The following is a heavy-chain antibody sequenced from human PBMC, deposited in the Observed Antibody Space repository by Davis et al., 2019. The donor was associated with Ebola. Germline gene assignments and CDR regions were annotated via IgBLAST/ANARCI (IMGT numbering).Heavy chain of an antibody. Sequence: GESLKISCAASGFTFSSYAMHWVRQAPGKGLEWVAVISYDGSNKYYADSVKGRFTISRDNSKNTLYLQMNSLRAEDTAVYYCARRTDYFDYWGQGTLVTVSS. CDR2: ISYDGSNK. CDR3: ARRTDYFDY. J-gene: IGHJ4*02. CDR1: GFTFSSYA. V-gene: IGHV3-30-3*01. D-gene: IGHD1-1*01.